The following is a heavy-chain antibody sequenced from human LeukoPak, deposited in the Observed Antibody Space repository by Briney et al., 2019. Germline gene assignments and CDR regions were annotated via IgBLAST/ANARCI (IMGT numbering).Heavy chain of an antibody. Sequence: PGGSLRLSCAASGFSFSDYYMSWIRQAPGKGLGWVSYINSGGSIISDADSVKGRFTISRDNAQNSLFLQMNSLRAEDTAVYYCARQASGNYFDFWGQGTLVTVSS. J-gene: IGHJ4*02. D-gene: IGHD3-10*01. CDR1: GFSFSDYY. CDR2: INSGGSII. CDR3: ARQASGNYFDF. V-gene: IGHV3-11*01.